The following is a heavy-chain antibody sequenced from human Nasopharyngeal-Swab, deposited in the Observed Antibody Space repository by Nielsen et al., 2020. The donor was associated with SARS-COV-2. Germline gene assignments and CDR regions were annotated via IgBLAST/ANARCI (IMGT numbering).Heavy chain of an antibody. D-gene: IGHD3-10*01. CDR3: ARANGVRGVIVDYYNYMDV. CDR2: IYYSGST. J-gene: IGHJ6*03. V-gene: IGHV4-31*03. Sequence: SETLSLTCTVSGGSISSGGYYWSWIRQHPGKGLEWIGCIYYSGSTYYNPSLKSRVTISVDTSKNQFSLKLSSVTAADTAVYYCARANGVRGVIVDYYNYMDVWGKGTTVTVSS. CDR1: GGSISSGGYY.